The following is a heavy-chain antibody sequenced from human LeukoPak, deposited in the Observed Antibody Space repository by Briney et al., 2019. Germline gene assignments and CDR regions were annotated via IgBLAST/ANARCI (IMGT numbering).Heavy chain of an antibody. Sequence: SVKVSCKASGGTFSSYAISWVRQAPGQGLEWMGGITPIFGTANYAQKFQGRVTITADESTSTAYMELSSLRSEDTAVYYCARHGVEMATIPYYYYGMDVWGQGTTVTVSS. CDR2: ITPIFGTA. J-gene: IGHJ6*02. CDR1: GGTFSSYA. CDR3: ARHGVEMATIPYYYYGMDV. V-gene: IGHV1-69*13. D-gene: IGHD5-24*01.